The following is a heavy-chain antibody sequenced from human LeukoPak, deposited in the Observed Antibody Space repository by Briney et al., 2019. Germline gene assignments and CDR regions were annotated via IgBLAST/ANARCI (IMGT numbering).Heavy chain of an antibody. CDR2: ISTYNGNT. CDR1: GYTFTNYG. CDR3: ATLPITIFGVSFDY. Sequence: ASVKVSCKASGYTFTNYGITWVRQAPGRGLQCMGGISTYNGNTHYAQRFQGRVTMTTDTSTSTVYMELRSLRSDDTAVYYCATLPITIFGVSFDYWGQGTLVTVSS. J-gene: IGHJ4*02. D-gene: IGHD3-3*01. V-gene: IGHV1-18*01.